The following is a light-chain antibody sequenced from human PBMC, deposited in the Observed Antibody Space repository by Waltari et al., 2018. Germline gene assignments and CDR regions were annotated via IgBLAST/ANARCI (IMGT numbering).Light chain of an antibody. Sequence: DIVMTQSPDSLAVSLGERATINCKSSQSVLYSSDNKNYLAWYQQKPGQPPKLLIYWASTRASGFPDRFSGSGSGTDFTLTISSLQAEDVAVYYCHQYYSVPFTFGPGTKVDIK. J-gene: IGKJ3*01. CDR3: HQYYSVPFT. CDR2: WAS. V-gene: IGKV4-1*01. CDR1: QSVLYSSDNKNY.